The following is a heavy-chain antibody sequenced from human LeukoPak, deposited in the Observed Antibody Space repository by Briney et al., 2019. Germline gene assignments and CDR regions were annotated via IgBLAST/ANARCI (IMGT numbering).Heavy chain of an antibody. CDR3: ARDPDNIEMATNLPDY. V-gene: IGHV1-69*04. J-gene: IGHJ4*02. CDR1: GGTFSSYA. Sequence: SVKVSCKASGGTFSSYAISWVRQAPGQGLEWMGRIIPILGIANYAQKFQGRVTITADKSTSTAYMELSSLRSEDTAVYYCARDPDNIEMATNLPDYWGQGTLVTVSS. CDR2: IIPILGIA. D-gene: IGHD5-24*01.